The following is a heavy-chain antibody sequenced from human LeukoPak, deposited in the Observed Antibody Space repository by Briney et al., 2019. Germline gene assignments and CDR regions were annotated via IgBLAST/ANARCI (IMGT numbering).Heavy chain of an antibody. J-gene: IGHJ6*02. V-gene: IGHV4-59*08. D-gene: IGHD4-17*01. CDR3: ARLAVTTRYYYYGMDV. Sequence: SETLSLTCTVSGGSISSYYWSWIRQPPGKGLEWIGYIYYSGSTNYNPSLKSRVTISVDTSKNQFSLKLSSVTAADTAVYYCARLAVTTRYYYYGMDVWGQGTTVTVSS. CDR2: IYYSGST. CDR1: GGSISSYY.